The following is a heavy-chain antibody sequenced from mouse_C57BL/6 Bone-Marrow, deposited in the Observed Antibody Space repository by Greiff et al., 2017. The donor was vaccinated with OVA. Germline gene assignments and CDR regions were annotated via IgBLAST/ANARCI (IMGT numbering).Heavy chain of an antibody. J-gene: IGHJ1*03. Sequence: EVKLVESGGGLVKPGGSLKLSCAASGFTFSDYGMQWVRQAPEKGLEWVAYISSGSSTIYYADTVKGRFTISRDNAKNTLFLQMTSLRSEDTAMYYCAREGITTVVADFDVWGTGTTVTVSS. CDR1: GFTFSDYG. CDR3: AREGITTVVADFDV. CDR2: ISSGSSTI. D-gene: IGHD1-1*01. V-gene: IGHV5-17*01.